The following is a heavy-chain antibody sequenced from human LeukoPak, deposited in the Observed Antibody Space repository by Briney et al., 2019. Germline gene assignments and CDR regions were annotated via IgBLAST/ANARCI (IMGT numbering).Heavy chain of an antibody. CDR2: IYHSGST. V-gene: IGHV4-30-2*01. D-gene: IGHD3-22*01. CDR1: GGSISSGGYY. Sequence: SETLSLTCTVSGGSISSGGYYWSWIRQPPGKGLEWIGYIYHSGSTYYNPSLKSRVTISVDRSKNQFSLKLSSVTAADTAVYYCARVVDHYDSSGYYYTFDYWGQGTLVTVSS. J-gene: IGHJ4*02. CDR3: ARVVDHYDSSGYYYTFDY.